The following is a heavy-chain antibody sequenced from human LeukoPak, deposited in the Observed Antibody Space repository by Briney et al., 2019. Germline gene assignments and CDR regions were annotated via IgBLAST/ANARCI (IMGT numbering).Heavy chain of an antibody. Sequence: PSETLSLTCTVSGGSISSYYWSWIRQPPGKGLEWIGEISHSGSTNYNPSLKSRVTISVDTSKNQFSLKLSSVTAADTAVYYCARGWLGYSYAGPRNYFDYWGQGTLVTVSS. CDR2: ISHSGST. V-gene: IGHV4-34*01. J-gene: IGHJ4*02. D-gene: IGHD5-18*01. CDR3: ARGWLGYSYAGPRNYFDY. CDR1: GGSISSYY.